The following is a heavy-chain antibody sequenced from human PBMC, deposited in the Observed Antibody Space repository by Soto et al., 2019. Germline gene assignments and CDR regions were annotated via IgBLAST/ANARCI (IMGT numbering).Heavy chain of an antibody. J-gene: IGHJ4*02. CDR2: ISYSGTT. V-gene: IGHV4-30-2*01. CDR3: ARAPHRIVVVTAIPSYFDY. D-gene: IGHD2-21*02. CDR1: GDSINSRGYS. Sequence: QLQLQESGSGLVKASQTLSLTCAVSGDSINSRGYSWSWIRQPPGKGLEWIGYISYSGTTYYNPSLKSRLSISMDRSTNQFSLNLKSVSAADTAVYYCARAPHRIVVVTAIPSYFDYWGQGVLVTVSS.